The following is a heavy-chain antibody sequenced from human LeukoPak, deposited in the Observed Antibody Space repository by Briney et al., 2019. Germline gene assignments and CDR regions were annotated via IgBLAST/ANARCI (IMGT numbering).Heavy chain of an antibody. CDR3: AKDRSYAMDV. CDR2: FTSDGSTT. D-gene: IGHD6-6*01. CDR1: GFTFSRSW. J-gene: IGHJ6*02. Sequence: PGGSLRLSCAVSGFTFSRSWMHWVRQSPGKGLVWVSRFTSDGSTTNYADSVKGRFTISRDNAKNTVYLQMNTLRAEDTAVYYCAKDRSYAMDVWGQGTTVTVSS. V-gene: IGHV3-74*01.